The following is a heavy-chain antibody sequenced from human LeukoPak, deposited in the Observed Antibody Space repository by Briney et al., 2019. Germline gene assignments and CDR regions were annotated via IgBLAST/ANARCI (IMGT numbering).Heavy chain of an antibody. CDR1: GDSINSLDL. CDR2: MYLSGTT. V-gene: IGHV4-4*02. CDR3: AGLVGRYSSGLYYYYFDY. Sequence: PSETLSLTCTVSGDSINSLDLWSWVRQPPGKGLEWIGEMYLSGTTHSNPSVKSRVTMSIDKSKNQFFLSLSSVTAADTAVYYCAGLVGRYSSGLYYYYFDYWGQGTLVTVSS. D-gene: IGHD3-22*01. J-gene: IGHJ4*02.